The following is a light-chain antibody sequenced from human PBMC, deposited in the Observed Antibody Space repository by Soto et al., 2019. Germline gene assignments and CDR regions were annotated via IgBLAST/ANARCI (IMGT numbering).Light chain of an antibody. CDR1: QSVSSYY. V-gene: IGKV3-20*01. J-gene: IGKJ1*01. Sequence: DIVLTQSPDTLSLSPGERATLSCRASQSVSSYYLAWYQQKPGQAPRLLIYGASTRATGIPDRFSGSGSGTDFILTISRLEPEAFAVYYCQQYGSSPWTFGQGTKVEIK. CDR3: QQYGSSPWT. CDR2: GAS.